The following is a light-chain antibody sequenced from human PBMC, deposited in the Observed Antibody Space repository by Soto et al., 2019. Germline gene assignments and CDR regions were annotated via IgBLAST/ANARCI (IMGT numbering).Light chain of an antibody. J-gene: IGLJ3*02. CDR3: QTWGTGIRV. CDR1: SGHSNYA. CDR2: IKSDGSH. V-gene: IGLV4-69*01. Sequence: QSVLTQSPSASASLGGSVRLTCTLSSGHSNYAIAWHQQQPDKGPRCLMKIKSDGSHIRGDGIPDRFSGSSSGAERYLTISSLQSDDEADYYCQTWGTGIRVFGGGTKLTVL.